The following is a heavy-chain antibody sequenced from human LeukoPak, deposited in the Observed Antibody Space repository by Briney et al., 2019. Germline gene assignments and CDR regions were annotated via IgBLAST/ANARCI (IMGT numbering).Heavy chain of an antibody. CDR2: ISAYNGNT. CDR3: AKDTTPGDY. CDR1: GYTFTSYG. V-gene: IGHV1-18*01. Sequence: ASVKVSCKASGYTFTSYGISWVLQAPGHGLEWMGWISAYNGNTDYAQKLQGRVTMTTDTSTSTAYMELRSLRSDDTAAYYCAKDTTPGDYWGQGTLVTVSS. J-gene: IGHJ4*02. D-gene: IGHD2-15*01.